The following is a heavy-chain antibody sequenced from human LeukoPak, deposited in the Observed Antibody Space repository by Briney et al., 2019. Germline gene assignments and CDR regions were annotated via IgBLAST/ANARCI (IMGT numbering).Heavy chain of an antibody. Sequence: SETLSLTCAVSGYSNSSGYYWGWIRQPPGTGLEWIGSIYHSGSTYYNPSLKSRVTISVDMSKNQFSLKLSSVTAADTAVYYCARRSCSSTSCYPLDAFDIWGQGTMVTVSS. J-gene: IGHJ3*02. CDR3: ARRSCSSTSCYPLDAFDI. D-gene: IGHD2-2*01. CDR2: IYHSGST. V-gene: IGHV4-38-2*01. CDR1: GYSNSSGYY.